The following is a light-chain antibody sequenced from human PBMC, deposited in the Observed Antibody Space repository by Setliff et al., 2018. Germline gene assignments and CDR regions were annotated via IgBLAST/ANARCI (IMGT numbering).Light chain of an antibody. J-gene: IGLJ1*01. V-gene: IGLV2-14*01. CDR1: SGDVGGYDY. CDR3: GSYTSINTLLYI. CDR2: DVS. Sequence: ALTQPASVSGSPGQSITISCTGTSGDVGGYDYVSWYQQHPGKAPKLMIYDVSNRPSGVSNRFSGSKSGNTASLTISGLQAEDEADYYCGSYTSINTLLYIFGTGTKV.